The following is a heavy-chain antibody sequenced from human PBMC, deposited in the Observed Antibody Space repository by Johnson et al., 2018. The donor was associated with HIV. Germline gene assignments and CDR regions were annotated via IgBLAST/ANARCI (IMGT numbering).Heavy chain of an antibody. CDR2: ISYDGSHK. J-gene: IGHJ3*02. CDR3: ARGMTTVTNHDAFDI. CDR1: GFTFSSYA. D-gene: IGHD4-17*01. V-gene: IGHV3-30-3*01. Sequence: QVQLVESGGGVVQPGRSLRLSCAASGFTFSSYAMHWVSQAPGKGLEWVAGISYDGSHKYYADSVKGRFTISRDNSKNTLYLQMNSLRAEDTAVYYCARGMTTVTNHDAFDIWGQGTMVTVSS.